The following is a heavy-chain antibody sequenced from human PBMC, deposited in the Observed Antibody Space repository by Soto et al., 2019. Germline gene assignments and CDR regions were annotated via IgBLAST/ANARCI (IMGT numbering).Heavy chain of an antibody. CDR2: ISSSSSYT. CDR3: ARFGYSSSWFDY. CDR1: GFTFSDYY. V-gene: IGHV3-11*06. Sequence: GGALRLSCAASGFTFSDYYMSWIRQAPGKGLEWVSYISSSSSYTNYADSVKGRFTISRDNAKNSLYLQMNSLRAEDTAVYYCARFGYSSSWFDYWGQGTLVTVSS. D-gene: IGHD6-13*01. J-gene: IGHJ5*01.